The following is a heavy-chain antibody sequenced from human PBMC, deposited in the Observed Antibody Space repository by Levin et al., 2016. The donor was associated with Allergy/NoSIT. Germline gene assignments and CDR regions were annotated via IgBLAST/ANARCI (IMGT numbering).Heavy chain of an antibody. CDR1: GFIFSTYA. Sequence: GESLKISCAASGFIFSTYAMNWVRQAPGKGLEWVSSISGSGSRTFYADSVQGRFTISRDNSKDTLYLQMNSLRVEDTAVYYCAKVITVTTDYYYYYMDVWGKGTTVTVSS. CDR3: AKVITVTTDYYYYYMDV. D-gene: IGHD4-11*01. CDR2: ISGSGSRT. V-gene: IGHV3-23*01. J-gene: IGHJ6*03.